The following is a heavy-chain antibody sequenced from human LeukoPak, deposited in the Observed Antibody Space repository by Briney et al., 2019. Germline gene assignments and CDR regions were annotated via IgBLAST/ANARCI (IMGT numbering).Heavy chain of an antibody. Sequence: GGSLRLSCAASGFTFSSYSMNWVRQAPGKGLEWVSSISSSSSYIYYADPVKGRFTISRDNAKNSLYLQMNSLRAEDTAVYYCAKDHCSSTSCYPDYWGQGTLVTVSS. CDR2: ISSSSSYI. V-gene: IGHV3-21*01. CDR3: AKDHCSSTSCYPDY. D-gene: IGHD2-2*01. CDR1: GFTFSSYS. J-gene: IGHJ4*02.